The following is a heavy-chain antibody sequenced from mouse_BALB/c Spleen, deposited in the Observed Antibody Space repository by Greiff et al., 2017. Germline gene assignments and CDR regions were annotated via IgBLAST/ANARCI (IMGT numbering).Heavy chain of an antibody. CDR3: GNEAWFAY. Sequence: VQLQQSGAELARPGASVTLSCKASGYTFTDYYINWVKQRTGQGLEWIGEIYPGSGNTYYNEKFKGKATLTADKSSSTAYMQLSSLTSEESAVYLCGNEAWFAYWGQGTLVTVSA. CDR2: IYPGSGNT. J-gene: IGHJ3*01. V-gene: IGHV1-77*01. CDR1: GYTFTDYY.